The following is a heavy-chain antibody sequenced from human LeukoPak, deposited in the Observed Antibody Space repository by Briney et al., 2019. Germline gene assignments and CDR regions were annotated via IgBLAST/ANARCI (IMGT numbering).Heavy chain of an antibody. CDR3: AQTYGDPDTNFFDY. D-gene: IGHD4-17*01. CDR2: NSGSGGST. CDR1: GFTFSSYA. J-gene: IGHJ4*02. V-gene: IGHV3-23*01. Sequence: GGSLRLSCAASGFTFSSYAMSWVRQAPGKGLEWVSANSGSGGSTYYADSVKGRFTISRDNSKNTLYLQMNSLRAEDTAVYYCAQTYGDPDTNFFDYWGQGTLVTVSS.